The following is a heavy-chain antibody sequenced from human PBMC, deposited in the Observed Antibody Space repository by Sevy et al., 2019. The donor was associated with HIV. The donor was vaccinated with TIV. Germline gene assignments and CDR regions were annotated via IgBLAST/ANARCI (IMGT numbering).Heavy chain of an antibody. CDR1: GFTFSSYA. V-gene: IGHV3-23*01. CDR3: AKTNDYGDPYYYYYYMDV. J-gene: IGHJ6*03. Sequence: GGSLRLSCAASGFTFSSYAMSWVRQAPGKGLEWVSAISGSGGSTYYADSVKGRFTISRDNSKNTLYLQMNSLRAEDTAVYYCAKTNDYGDPYYYYYYMDVWGKGTKVTVSS. CDR2: ISGSGGST. D-gene: IGHD4-17*01.